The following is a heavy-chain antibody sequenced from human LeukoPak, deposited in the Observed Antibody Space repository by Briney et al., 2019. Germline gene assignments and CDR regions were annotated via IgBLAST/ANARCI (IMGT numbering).Heavy chain of an antibody. CDR1: GFTFSDYY. CDR2: ISGNGGVI. Sequence: PEGSLRLSCAASGFTFSDYYMSWIRQAPGKGLEWLSYISGNGGVIQYADSVKGRFTISRDNAKNLLYLQMDSLRVEDTAIYYCARDPRTVRIWGQGTLVTVSS. J-gene: IGHJ4*02. CDR3: ARDPRTVRI. D-gene: IGHD1-1*01. V-gene: IGHV3-11*04.